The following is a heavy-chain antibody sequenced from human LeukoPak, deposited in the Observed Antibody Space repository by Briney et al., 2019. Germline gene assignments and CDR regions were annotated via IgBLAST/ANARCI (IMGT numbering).Heavy chain of an antibody. CDR2: INHSGST. CDR3: ARHSRRITMIVVVIGGPFDY. V-gene: IGHV4-34*01. Sequence: PSETLSLTCAVYGGSFSGYYWSWIRQPPGKGLEWIGEINHSGSTNYNPSLKSRVTISVDTSKNQFSLKLSSVTAADTAVYYCARHSRRITMIVVVIGGPFDYWGQGTLVTVSS. CDR1: GGSFSGYY. J-gene: IGHJ4*02. D-gene: IGHD3-22*01.